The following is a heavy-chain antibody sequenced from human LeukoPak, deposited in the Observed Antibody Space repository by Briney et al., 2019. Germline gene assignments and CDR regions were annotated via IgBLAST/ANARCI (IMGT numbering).Heavy chain of an antibody. V-gene: IGHV3-23*01. D-gene: IGHD3-22*01. CDR1: GFTFSSYA. J-gene: IGHJ5*02. CDR3: AIPPYPRPMIVVP. CDR2: ISGSGGST. Sequence: RPGGSLRLSCAASGFTFSSYAMSWVRQAPGKGLEWVSAISGSGGSTYCADSVKGRFTISRDNSKNTLYLQMNSLRAEDTAVYYCAIPPYPRPMIVVPWGQGTLVTVSS.